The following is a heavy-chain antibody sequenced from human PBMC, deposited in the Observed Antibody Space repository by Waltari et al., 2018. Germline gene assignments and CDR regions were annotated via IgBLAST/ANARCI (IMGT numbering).Heavy chain of an antibody. J-gene: IGHJ4*02. D-gene: IGHD2-15*01. V-gene: IGHV3-23*01. CDR2: ITASGQDT. Sequence: EVQLSESGGGLAQPGGSLRLPCVGSGSLFSDHGLSRVRLAPGEGLKWVSSITASGQDTYYADSVKGRFIISRDSSKNAVYLQMNSLRVEDTALYYCAKIDCGNPGCRRMDFWGQGTLVTVSS. CDR3: AKIDCGNPGCRRMDF. CDR1: GSLFSDHG.